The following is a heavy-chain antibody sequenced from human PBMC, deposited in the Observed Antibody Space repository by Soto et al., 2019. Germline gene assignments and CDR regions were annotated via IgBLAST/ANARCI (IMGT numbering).Heavy chain of an antibody. CDR2: MDPKSSDK. D-gene: IGHD6-19*01. J-gene: IGHJ6*02. V-gene: IGHV1-8*01. CDR3: ARKVVGKPYGMDL. CDR1: GYPFTSYD. Sequence: SVKVSCQASGYPFTSYDINWVRQAAGQGLEWMAWMDPKSSDKGYAQKFQGRVTLTKDTSISTAYMELSSLRSEDTAVYYCARKVVGKPYGMDLWGQGRTVSDSS.